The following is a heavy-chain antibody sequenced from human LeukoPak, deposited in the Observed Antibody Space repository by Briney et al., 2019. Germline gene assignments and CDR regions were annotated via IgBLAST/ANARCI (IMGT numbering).Heavy chain of an antibody. CDR1: GGSFSGYY. Sequence: PSETLSLTCAVYGGSFSGYYWSWIRQPPGKGPEWIGEINHSGSTNYNPSLKSRVTISVDTSKNQFSLKLSSVTAADRAVYYCARGRYDIYGVAGRRGYYYHMDVWGKGTTVTVSS. V-gene: IGHV4-34*01. J-gene: IGHJ6*03. CDR2: INHSGST. D-gene: IGHD3-9*01. CDR3: ARGRYDIYGVAGRRGYYYHMDV.